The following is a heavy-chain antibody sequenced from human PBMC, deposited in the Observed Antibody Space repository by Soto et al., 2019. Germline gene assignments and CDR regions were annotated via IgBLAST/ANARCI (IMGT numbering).Heavy chain of an antibody. V-gene: IGHV1-18*01. J-gene: IGHJ5*02. CDR1: GYTFTSYG. Sequence: ASVKVSCKASGYTFTSYGISWVRQAPGQGLEWMGWISAYNGNTNYAQKLQGRVTMTTDTSTSTAYMELRSLRSDDTAVYYCARDIVVVVAAPPGQIENWFDPWGQGTLVTVSS. D-gene: IGHD2-15*01. CDR3: ARDIVVVVAAPPGQIENWFDP. CDR2: ISAYNGNT.